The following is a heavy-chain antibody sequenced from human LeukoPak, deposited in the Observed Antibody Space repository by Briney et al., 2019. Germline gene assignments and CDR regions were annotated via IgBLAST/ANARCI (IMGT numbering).Heavy chain of an antibody. D-gene: IGHD2-15*01. J-gene: IGHJ4*02. V-gene: IGHV3-64*01. Sequence: GGSLRLSCAASGFTFSSYAMHWVRQAPGKGLEYVSAISTTGGRTYYVNSVRGRFTISRDNSKNTLYLQMGSLRAEDTAVYYCARDVGPYWGQGTLVTVSS. CDR3: ARDVGPY. CDR2: ISTTGGRT. CDR1: GFTFSSYA.